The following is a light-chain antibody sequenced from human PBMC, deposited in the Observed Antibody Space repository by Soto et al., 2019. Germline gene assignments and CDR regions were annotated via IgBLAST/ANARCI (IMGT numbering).Light chain of an antibody. CDR2: GAT. Sequence: EIVLTQSPGTLSLSPGERATLSCRASQSVSILLAWYQQKPGQAPRLLIHGATTRAYGIPDRFSGSGSGTDFSLAISRLEPEDFAVYYCQQYAGSLYTFAQGTKVDI. CDR1: QSVSIL. V-gene: IGKV3-20*01. J-gene: IGKJ2*01. CDR3: QQYAGSLYT.